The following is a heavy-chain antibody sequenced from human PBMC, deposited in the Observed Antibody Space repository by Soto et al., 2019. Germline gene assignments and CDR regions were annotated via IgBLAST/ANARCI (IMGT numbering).Heavy chain of an antibody. D-gene: IGHD3-22*01. CDR2: IYPGDSDT. CDR1: GYSFTSYW. J-gene: IGHJ4*02. CDR3: ARLVERGRYYYDSSGYYFDY. V-gene: IGHV5-51*01. Sequence: GESLKISCKGSGYSFTSYWIGWVRQMPGKGLGWMGIIYPGDSDTRYSPSFQGQVTISADKSISTAYLQWSSLKASDTAMYYCARLVERGRYYYDSSGYYFDYWGQGTLVTVS.